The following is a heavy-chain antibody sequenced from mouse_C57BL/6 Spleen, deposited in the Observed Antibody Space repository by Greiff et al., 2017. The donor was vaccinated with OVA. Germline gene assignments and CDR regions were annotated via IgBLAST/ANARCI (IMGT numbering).Heavy chain of an antibody. V-gene: IGHV3-6*01. D-gene: IGHD2-12*01. CDR3: ARDTMFFDY. CDR2: ISYDGSN. CDR1: GYSITSGYY. Sequence: EVQLQESGPGLVKPSQSLSLTCSVTGYSITSGYYWTWIRQFPGNKLEWMGYISYDGSNNYNPSLKNRISITRDTSKNQFFLKLNSVTTEDTATYYCARDTMFFDYWGQGTTLTVSS. J-gene: IGHJ2*01.